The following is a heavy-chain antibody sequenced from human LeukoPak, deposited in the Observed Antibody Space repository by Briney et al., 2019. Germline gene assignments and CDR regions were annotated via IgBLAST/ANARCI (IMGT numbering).Heavy chain of an antibody. J-gene: IGHJ4*02. Sequence: GGSLRLSCAASGFSISCYGMHWVRQAPGKGLEWVAVISYDGSNKYYADSVKGRFTISRDNSKNTLYLQMNSLGAEDTAVFYCAKDLRPYYSDTSGYFTDYWGQGTLVTVSS. V-gene: IGHV3-30*18. CDR2: ISYDGSNK. CDR1: GFSISCYG. D-gene: IGHD3-22*01. CDR3: AKDLRPYYSDTSGYFTDY.